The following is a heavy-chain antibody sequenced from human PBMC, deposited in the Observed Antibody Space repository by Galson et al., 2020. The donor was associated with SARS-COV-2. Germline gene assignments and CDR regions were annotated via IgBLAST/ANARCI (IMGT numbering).Heavy chain of an antibody. J-gene: IGHJ4*02. CDR2: IKEDGSEK. CDR3: ARVLLIAVGDNRGDRGY. CDR1: GFTFSRYW. D-gene: IGHD6-19*01. V-gene: IGHV3-7*01. Sequence: GESLKISCAVSGFTFSRYWMTWVRQAPGKGLEWVANIKEDGSEKYYVDSVKGRFTISRDNAKNSLYLQMNSLRVEDTAVYFCARVLLIAVGDNRGDRGYWGQGALVSVSS.